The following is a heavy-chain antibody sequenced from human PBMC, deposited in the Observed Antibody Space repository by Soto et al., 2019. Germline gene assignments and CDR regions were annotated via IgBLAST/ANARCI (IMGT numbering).Heavy chain of an antibody. D-gene: IGHD6-13*01. J-gene: IGHJ4*02. CDR2: ISAGDGST. CDR1: GFTFSSYA. CDR3: AREPEGTAAALDD. Sequence: PGGPLRLSGAPSGFTFSSYAMRSVRQAPGKGLEWVSSISAGDGSTYHADPVKGRFSISRDDAENSLYLQRNSLRAEDTALYYSAREPEGTAAALDDWGRGTLVPVSS. V-gene: IGHV3-23*01.